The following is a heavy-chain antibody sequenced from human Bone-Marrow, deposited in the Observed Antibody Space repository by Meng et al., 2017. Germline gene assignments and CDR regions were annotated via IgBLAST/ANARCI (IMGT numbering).Heavy chain of an antibody. CDR1: GGSISSSSYY. D-gene: IGHD3-22*01. J-gene: IGHJ4*02. CDR3: ARYYYDSSGYYPD. V-gene: IGHV4-39*07. Sequence: QLQLQESGTGMVRPSETLSLPCTGSGGSISSSSYYWGWIRQPPGKGLEWIGSIYYSGSTYYNPSLKSRVTISVDTSKNQFSLKLSSVTAADTAVYYCARYYYDSSGYYPDWGQGTLVTVSS. CDR2: IYYSGST.